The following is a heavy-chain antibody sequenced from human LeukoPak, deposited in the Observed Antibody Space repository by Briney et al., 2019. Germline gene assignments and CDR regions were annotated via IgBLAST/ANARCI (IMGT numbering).Heavy chain of an antibody. CDR1: GFTFDDYG. CDR3: ARRGFYGSGTYQDY. CDR2: INWNGDRT. J-gene: IGHJ4*02. D-gene: IGHD3-10*01. Sequence: GGSLRLSCAASGFTFDDYGMSWVRDAPGKGLEWVSRINWNGDRTDYADSVKGRYTISRDNAKKTLYVHIDTVRAEDTALFYCARRGFYGSGTYQDYWGQGTLLTVSS. V-gene: IGHV3-20*04.